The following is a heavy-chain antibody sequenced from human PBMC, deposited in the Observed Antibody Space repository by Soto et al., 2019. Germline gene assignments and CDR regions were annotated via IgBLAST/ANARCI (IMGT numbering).Heavy chain of an antibody. CDR2: MNPNNGGT. V-gene: IGHV1-2*04. J-gene: IGHJ6*04. Sequence: GASVKVSCKASGYTFTGYYMHWVRQAPGQGLEWMGWMNPNNGGTNYAQKFQGWVTMTRDTSISTAYMELSRLSSEDTTVYSCARSTTKATYYHYGMGVWGTGTTVTVS. CDR1: GYTFTGYY. CDR3: ARSTTKATYYHYGMGV. D-gene: IGHD4-4*01.